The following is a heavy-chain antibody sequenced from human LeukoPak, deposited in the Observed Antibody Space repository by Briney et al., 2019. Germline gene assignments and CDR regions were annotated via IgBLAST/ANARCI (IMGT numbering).Heavy chain of an antibody. D-gene: IGHD6-13*01. CDR1: GFTFTSHD. CDR2: ISAYNGNT. V-gene: IGHV1-18*01. J-gene: IGHJ4*02. Sequence: GASVKVSCKASGFTFTSHDFSWVRQAPGQGLEWMGWISAYNGNTNYAQKLQGRVTMTTDTSTSTAYMELRSLRSDDTAVYYCARVQLGSPRDYWGQGTLVTVSS. CDR3: ARVQLGSPRDY.